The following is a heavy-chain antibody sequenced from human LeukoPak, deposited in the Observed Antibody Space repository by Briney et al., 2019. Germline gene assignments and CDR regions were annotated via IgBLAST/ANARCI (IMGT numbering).Heavy chain of an antibody. Sequence: GRSLRLSCAASGFTFDDYAMHWVRQAPGKGLEWVSGISWNSGSIGYADSVKGRFTISRDNAKNSLYLQVNSLRAEDTALYYCAKSSSYSSSWIFDYWGQGTLVTVSS. V-gene: IGHV3-9*01. CDR2: ISWNSGSI. CDR3: AKSSSYSSSWIFDY. CDR1: GFTFDDYA. J-gene: IGHJ4*02. D-gene: IGHD6-13*01.